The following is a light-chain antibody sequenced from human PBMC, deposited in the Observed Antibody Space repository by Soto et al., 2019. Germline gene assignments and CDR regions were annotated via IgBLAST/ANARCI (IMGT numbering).Light chain of an antibody. V-gene: IGLV2-14*01. J-gene: IGLJ7*01. Sequence: QSALTQPASVSGSPGQSITISCTGTSSDVGAYDFVSWYQHSPGKAPKLVTFDVTHRPPGISDRFSGSKSANTASLIISGLQAADEAEYYCCCCSYAGSSSFRVLFGGGTQLT. CDR2: DVT. CDR1: SSDVGAYDF. CDR3: CSYAGSSSFRVL.